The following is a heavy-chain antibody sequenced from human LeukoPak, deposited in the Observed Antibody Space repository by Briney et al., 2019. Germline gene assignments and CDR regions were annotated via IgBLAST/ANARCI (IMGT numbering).Heavy chain of an antibody. CDR3: ARQGHGDYGGY. CDR2: VYPGDSGT. D-gene: IGHD4-17*01. V-gene: IGHV5-51*01. CDR1: GSIFTSYW. J-gene: IGHJ4*02. Sequence: GASLQISCKGSGSIFTSYWIGWVRQLPGKGLEWMGIVYPGDSGTRYSPSFQGQVTISADKSISTAYLQWSSLKASDTAMYYCARQGHGDYGGYWGQGTLVTVSS.